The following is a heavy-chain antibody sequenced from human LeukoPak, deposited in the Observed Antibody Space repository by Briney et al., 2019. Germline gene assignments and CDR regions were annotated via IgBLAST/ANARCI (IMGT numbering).Heavy chain of an antibody. CDR2: IRSKANSYAT. V-gene: IGHV3-73*01. D-gene: IGHD3-22*01. Sequence: GGSLRLSCAASGFTFSGSAMHWVRQASGKRLEWVGRIRSKANSYATAYAASVKGRFTISRDESKNTAYLQMNSLKTEDTAVYYCTRRAKDDSSGYYSTWGQGTLVTVSS. CDR1: GFTFSGSA. CDR3: TRRAKDDSSGYYST. J-gene: IGHJ5*02.